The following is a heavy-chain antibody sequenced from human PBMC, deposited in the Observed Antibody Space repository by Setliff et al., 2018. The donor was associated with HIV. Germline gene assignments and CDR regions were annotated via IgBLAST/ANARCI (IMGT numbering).Heavy chain of an antibody. V-gene: IGHV4-39*07. J-gene: IGHJ5*02. CDR1: GDSITSGGFY. Sequence: PSETLSLTCTVSGDSITSGGFYCNWIRQPPGKGLEWIGEINHSGSTNYNPSLKSRVTISVDTSKNQFSLKLYSVTAADTAVYFCARRSDWFDPWGQGTLVTVSS. CDR3: ARRSDWFDP. CDR2: INHSGST.